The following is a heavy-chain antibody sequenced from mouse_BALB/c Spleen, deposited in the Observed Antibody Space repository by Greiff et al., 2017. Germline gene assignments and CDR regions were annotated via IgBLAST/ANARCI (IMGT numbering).Heavy chain of an antibody. CDR2: IDPANGNT. Sequence: VQLQQSGAELVKPGASVKLSCTASGFNIKDTYMHWVKQRPEQGLEWIGRIDPANGNTKYDPKFQGKATITADTSSNTAYLQLSSLTSEDTAVYYCARGPYGRGAMDYWGQGTSVTVSS. D-gene: IGHD1-1*02. J-gene: IGHJ4*01. V-gene: IGHV14-3*02. CDR1: GFNIKDTY. CDR3: ARGPYGRGAMDY.